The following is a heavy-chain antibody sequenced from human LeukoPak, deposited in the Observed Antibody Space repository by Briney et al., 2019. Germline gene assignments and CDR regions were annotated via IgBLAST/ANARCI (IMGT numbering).Heavy chain of an antibody. D-gene: IGHD3-3*01. CDR2: ISGSGDLT. Sequence: GGSLRLSCAASGFTFSIYAMSWVRQAPGKGLEWVSSISGSGDLTYYAGSVKGRFTISRDNSKNTLYLQMNSLRAEDTAIYYCAKAPYYDFWSGYYYPPFDYWGQGTLVTVSS. V-gene: IGHV3-23*01. CDR1: GFTFSIYA. J-gene: IGHJ4*02. CDR3: AKAPYYDFWSGYYYPPFDY.